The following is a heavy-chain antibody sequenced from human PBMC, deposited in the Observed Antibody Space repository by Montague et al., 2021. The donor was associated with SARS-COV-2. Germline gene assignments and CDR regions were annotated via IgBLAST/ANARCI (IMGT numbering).Heavy chain of an antibody. CDR1: GQCGNVEY. Sequence: SETLSLTCGVDGQCGNVEYSSWGRPHPGNRLKWVGRIPHRGSTNNNPSLKTRVTISIDTSKNQFSLKLSSVTAADAAVYYCARGQEVYAINGDLNYWGQGTLVTVSS. CDR2: IPHRGST. CDR3: ARGQEVYAINGDLNY. D-gene: IGHD2-8*01. V-gene: IGHV4-34*01. J-gene: IGHJ4*02.